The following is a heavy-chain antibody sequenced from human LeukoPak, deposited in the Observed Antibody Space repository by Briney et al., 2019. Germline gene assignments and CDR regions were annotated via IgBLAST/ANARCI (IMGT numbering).Heavy chain of an antibody. CDR2: ISYDGSTK. CDR3: ARGADYSKSPCHY. D-gene: IGHD4-11*01. CDR1: GFNFGTHW. Sequence: GGSLRLSCAASGFNFGTHWMSWVRQAPGKGLEWVAVISYDGSTKYYADSVKGRFTISRDNSKNTLYLQMNSLRPEDTAVYYCARGADYSKSPCHYWGQGTLVTVSS. V-gene: IGHV3-30*03. J-gene: IGHJ4*02.